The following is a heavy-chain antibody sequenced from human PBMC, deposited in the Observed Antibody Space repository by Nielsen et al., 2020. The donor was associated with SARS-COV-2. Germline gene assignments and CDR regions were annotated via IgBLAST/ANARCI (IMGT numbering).Heavy chain of an antibody. D-gene: IGHD6-6*01. J-gene: IGHJ6*02. CDR3: ATVYSSSSYYYYYGMDV. Sequence: SVKVSCKASGGTFSSYAISWVRQAPGQGLEWMGGIIPILGIANYAQKFQGRVTITADKSTSTAYMELSSLRSEDTAVYYCATVYSSSSYYYYYGMDVWGQGTTVTVSS. V-gene: IGHV1-69*10. CDR1: GGTFSSYA. CDR2: IIPILGIA.